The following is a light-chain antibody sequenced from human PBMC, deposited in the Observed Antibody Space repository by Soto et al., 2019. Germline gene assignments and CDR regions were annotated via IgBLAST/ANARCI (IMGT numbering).Light chain of an antibody. V-gene: IGLV2-18*02. CDR3: SSYTSTNTVL. Sequence: QSALTQPPSVSGSPGQSVTICCTGTSSDVGRYDRVSWYQQPPGTAPKLMIYEVSNRPSGVPDRFSGSKSGNTASLTISGLQAEDEADYYCSSYTSTNTVLFGGGTKLTVL. CDR1: SSDVGRYDR. J-gene: IGLJ2*01. CDR2: EVS.